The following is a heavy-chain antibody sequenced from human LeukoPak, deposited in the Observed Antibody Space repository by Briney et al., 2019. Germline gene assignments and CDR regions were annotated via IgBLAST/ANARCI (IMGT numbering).Heavy chain of an antibody. D-gene: IGHD3-9*01. CDR1: GFTFSSHA. CDR3: ARDYDILTGYYRGLDY. CDR2: ISYDGSNK. J-gene: IGHJ4*02. Sequence: GRSLRLSCAASGFTFSSHAMHWVRQAPGKGLEWVAVISYDGSNKYYADSVKGRFTISRDNSKNTLYLQMNSLRAEDTAVYYCARDYDILTGYYRGLDYWGQGTLVTVSS. V-gene: IGHV3-30-3*01.